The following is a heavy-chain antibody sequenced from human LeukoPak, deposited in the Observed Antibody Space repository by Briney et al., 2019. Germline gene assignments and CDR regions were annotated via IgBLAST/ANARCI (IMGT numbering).Heavy chain of an antibody. V-gene: IGHV3-7*01. Sequence: GGSLRLSCSASGFNFSSYWMSWVRQAPGKGLGWVANIKQDGTEKYYVDSVKGRFTISRDNAKNSLYLQMNSLRAEDTAVYYCARYGAVAGEFDYWGQGTLVTVSS. J-gene: IGHJ4*02. CDR1: GFNFSSYW. CDR3: ARYGAVAGEFDY. CDR2: IKQDGTEK. D-gene: IGHD6-19*01.